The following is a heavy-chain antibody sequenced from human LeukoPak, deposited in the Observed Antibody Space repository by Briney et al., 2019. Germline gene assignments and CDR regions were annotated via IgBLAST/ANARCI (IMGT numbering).Heavy chain of an antibody. D-gene: IGHD5-18*01. V-gene: IGHV3-48*01. J-gene: IGHJ4*02. Sequence: GGSLKLSCAASGFTFSSYSMNWVRQAPGKGLEWVSYISSISGTINYADSVKGRFTISGDNARNSLFLQMNSLRAEDTAVYYCARDHNYAFDYWGQGTLVTVSS. CDR2: ISSISGTI. CDR1: GFTFSSYS. CDR3: ARDHNYAFDY.